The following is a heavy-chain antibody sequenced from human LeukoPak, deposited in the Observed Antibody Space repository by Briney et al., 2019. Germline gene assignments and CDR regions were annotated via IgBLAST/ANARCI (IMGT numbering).Heavy chain of an antibody. J-gene: IGHJ6*03. D-gene: IGHD4-11*01. CDR1: GGSISSYY. CDR2: IYYSGST. V-gene: IGHV4-59*01. CDR3: ARSYSNDYYYYMDV. Sequence: SETLSLTCTVSGGSISSYYWSWIRQPPGKGLEWIGYIYYSGSTNYNPSLKSRVTIPVDTSKNQFSLKLGSVTAADTAVYYCARSYSNDYYYYMDVWGKGTTVTVSS.